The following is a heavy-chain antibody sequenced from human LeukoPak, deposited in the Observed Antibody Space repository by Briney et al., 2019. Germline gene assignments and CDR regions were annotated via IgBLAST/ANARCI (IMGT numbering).Heavy chain of an antibody. CDR3: ARLVTTAYWNWFGP. Sequence: PSEPLSLTCAASGYSISSGYYWGWVRQPPGKGLEWIGSIYHSGSTYYNPSLKSRVTIPVDTSKNQFSLRLSSVTAADTAVYYCARLVTTAYWNWFGPWGQGTLVTVSS. D-gene: IGHD2-21*01. CDR1: GYSISSGYY. J-gene: IGHJ5*02. V-gene: IGHV4-38-2*01. CDR2: IYHSGST.